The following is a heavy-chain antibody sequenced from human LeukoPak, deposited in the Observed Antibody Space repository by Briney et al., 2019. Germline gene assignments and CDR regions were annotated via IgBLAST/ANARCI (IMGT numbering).Heavy chain of an antibody. CDR3: ARDRLGGDLAGESLY. V-gene: IGHV1-18*01. CDR2: ISAYNGNT. J-gene: IGHJ4*02. CDR1: GYPFDNFG. Sequence: ASVKVSCKASGYPFDNFGLTWVRQAPGQGLEWMGWISAYNGNTHYAQKFRGRLTMTTDTSTTTAYLELRSLKSDDTAVYYCARDRLGGDLAGESLYWGQGTLVTVSS. D-gene: IGHD4-17*01.